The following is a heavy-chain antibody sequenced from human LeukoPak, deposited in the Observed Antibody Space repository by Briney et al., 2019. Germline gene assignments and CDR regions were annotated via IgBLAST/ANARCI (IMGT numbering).Heavy chain of an antibody. D-gene: IGHD3-16*02. CDR3: AKLCDYVWGSYRSPNLECY. J-gene: IGHJ4*02. Sequence: GGSLRLSCAASGFTFSNYGVHWVRQAPGKGLEWVSFIRFDGSNKYYADSVKGRFTISRDNSKNTLYLQMNSLRAEDTAVYYCAKLCDYVWGSYRSPNLECYWGQGTLVTISS. CDR1: GFTFSNYG. V-gene: IGHV3-30*02. CDR2: IRFDGSNK.